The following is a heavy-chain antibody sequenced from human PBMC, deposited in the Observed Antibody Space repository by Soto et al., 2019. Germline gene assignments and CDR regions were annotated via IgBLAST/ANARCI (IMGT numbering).Heavy chain of an antibody. J-gene: IGHJ4*02. CDR1: GYSFTNYW. D-gene: IGHD3-9*01. Sequence: ESLKISCQGSGYSFTNYWIGWVRQMPGKGLEWMGIIYPGNSDTSYSPSFQGQVTFSADKSISTAYLQWSSLKASDTAIYYCARERYTTGYTYFFDYWGQGTLVTVSS. CDR2: IYPGNSDT. V-gene: IGHV5-51*01. CDR3: ARERYTTGYTYFFDY.